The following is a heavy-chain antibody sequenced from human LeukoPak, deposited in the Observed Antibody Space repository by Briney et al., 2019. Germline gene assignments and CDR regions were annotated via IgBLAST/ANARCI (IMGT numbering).Heavy chain of an antibody. D-gene: IGHD1-1*01. V-gene: IGHV3-33*01. CDR2: IWYDGSNK. J-gene: IGHJ6*03. CDR1: GFTFSSYG. CDR3: AREMLERYYYYMDV. Sequence: GGSLRLSCAASGFTFSSYGMHWVRQAPGKGLEWVAVIWYDGSNKYYADSVKGRFTISRDNSKNTLYLQMNSLRAEDTAVCYCAREMLERYYYYMDVWGKGTTVTVSS.